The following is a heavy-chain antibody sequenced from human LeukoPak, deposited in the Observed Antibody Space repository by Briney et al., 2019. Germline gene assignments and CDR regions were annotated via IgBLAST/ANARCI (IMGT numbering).Heavy chain of an antibody. J-gene: IGHJ6*03. CDR1: GGSISSSSYY. V-gene: IGHV4-39*01. CDR3: ARGDRTAARYYYYYMDV. Sequence: SETLSLTCTVSGGSISSSSYYWGWVRQPPGKGLEWIGSIYYSGSTYYNPSLKSRVTISVDTSKNQFSLKLSSVTAADTAVYYCARGDRTAARYYYYYMDVWGKGTTVTVSS. D-gene: IGHD6-13*01. CDR2: IYYSGST.